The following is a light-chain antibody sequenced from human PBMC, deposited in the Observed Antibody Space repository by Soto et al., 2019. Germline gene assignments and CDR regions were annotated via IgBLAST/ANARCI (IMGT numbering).Light chain of an antibody. CDR2: GAS. CDR3: QQYNNWYPLT. Sequence: EIVMTQSPATLSVSPGERATLSCRASQSVNTNLAWYQQKPAQAPRLLIYGASTRATGIPARFSGSGSGTEFTLTISSLQSEDFAVYYCQQYNNWYPLTFGGGTKVEIK. CDR1: QSVNTN. V-gene: IGKV3-15*01. J-gene: IGKJ4*02.